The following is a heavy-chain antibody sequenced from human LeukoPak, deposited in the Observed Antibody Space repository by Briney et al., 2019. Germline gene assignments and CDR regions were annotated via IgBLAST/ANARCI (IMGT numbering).Heavy chain of an antibody. Sequence: GGSLRLSCAASGFTFSIYAMTWVRQAPGKGLEWVSHIRSSSETFYADSVKGRFTISRDNARNSLYLQMNNLRGEDTAIYYCARDAGNSGYGCDLWGQGTLVTVSS. V-gene: IGHV3-48*01. CDR2: IRSSSET. J-gene: IGHJ5*02. CDR1: GFTFSIYA. D-gene: IGHD5-12*01. CDR3: ARDAGNSGYGCDL.